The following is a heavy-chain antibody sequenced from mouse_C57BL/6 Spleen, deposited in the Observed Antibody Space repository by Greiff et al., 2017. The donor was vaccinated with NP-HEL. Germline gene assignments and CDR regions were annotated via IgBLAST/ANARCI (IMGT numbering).Heavy chain of an antibody. D-gene: IGHD1-1*02. CDR3: ARGGVVEGDWYFDV. CDR2: ISSGSSTI. V-gene: IGHV5-17*01. Sequence: EVHLVESGGGLVKPGGSLKLSCAASGFTFSDYGMHWVRQAPEKGLEWVAYISSGSSTIYYADTVKGRFTISRDNAKNTLFLQMTSLRSEDTAMYYCARGGVVEGDWYFDVWGTGTTVTVSS. J-gene: IGHJ1*03. CDR1: GFTFSDYG.